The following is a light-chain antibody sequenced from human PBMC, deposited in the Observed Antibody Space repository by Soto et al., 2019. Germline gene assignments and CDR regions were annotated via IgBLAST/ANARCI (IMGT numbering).Light chain of an antibody. Sequence: EIQMTQSPSTLSASLGERATITCRASQSVSSKLAWYQQKPGQAPRLLIYGESTRATGMPARFSGSGSGTEFTLTISSLQSEDFAVYYCQQYNNWPPFTFGHGTKVDIK. CDR1: QSVSSK. J-gene: IGKJ3*01. CDR2: GES. V-gene: IGKV3-15*01. CDR3: QQYNNWPPFT.